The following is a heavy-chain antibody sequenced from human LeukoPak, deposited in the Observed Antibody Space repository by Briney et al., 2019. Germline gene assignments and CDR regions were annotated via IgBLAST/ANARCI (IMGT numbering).Heavy chain of an antibody. V-gene: IGHV4-59*01. Sequence: SETLSLTCSVSGVSITTSYWSWIRQPPGKGLEWIGFIHYSGSTNYNPSLKSRATISADTSNNQFSLKVTSVTAADTAVYYCATSLAQCSSCPFDYWGQGTLVTVSS. CDR2: IHYSGST. J-gene: IGHJ4*02. CDR1: GVSITTSY. CDR3: ATSLAQCSSCPFDY. D-gene: IGHD2-2*01.